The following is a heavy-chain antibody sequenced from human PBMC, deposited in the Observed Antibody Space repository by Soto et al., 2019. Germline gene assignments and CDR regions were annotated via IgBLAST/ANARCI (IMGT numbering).Heavy chain of an antibody. Sequence: QVQVVQSGAEVKKPGSSVKVSCKVSGGIFTNNAISWVRQAPGQGLEWLGGVIPLFDTAYYAQIFRGRLRLSADGATTTAYMELSGLTSADTAVYFCATGGHNDGYNFYHGMDVWGQGTKVTVS. CDR1: GGIFTNNA. CDR2: VIPLFDTA. CDR3: ATGGHNDGYNFYHGMDV. D-gene: IGHD5-18*01. V-gene: IGHV1-69*01. J-gene: IGHJ6*02.